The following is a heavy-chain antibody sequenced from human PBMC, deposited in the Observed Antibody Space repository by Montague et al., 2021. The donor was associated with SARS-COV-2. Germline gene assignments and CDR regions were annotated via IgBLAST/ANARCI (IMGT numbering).Heavy chain of an antibody. CDR1: GGSISSSSYY. Sequence: SETLSLTCTVSGGSISSSSYYWGWIRQPPGKGLEWIGSIYYSGSTYYNPSLKGRVTIPVDTPKNQFSLKLSSVTAADTAVYYCARIRIGVWGSYRYFDYWGQGTLVTVSS. D-gene: IGHD3-16*02. V-gene: IGHV4-39*01. CDR2: IYYSGST. J-gene: IGHJ4*02. CDR3: ARIRIGVWGSYRYFDY.